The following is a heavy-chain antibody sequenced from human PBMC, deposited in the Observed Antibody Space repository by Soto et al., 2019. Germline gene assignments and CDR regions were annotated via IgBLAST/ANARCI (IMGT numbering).Heavy chain of an antibody. CDR1: GGSISSGGYY. V-gene: IGHV4-31*03. Sequence: QVQLQESGPGLVKPSQTLSPTCSVSGGSISSGGYYWRWIRQHPGKGLGWIGYIYYSGRTFYHPSLTSRVTISVDTSKNQISLKLSYVTAADTAVYYCARDPGRAADYYYDYGMDVWGQGTTVTVSS. CDR3: ARDPGRAADYYYDYGMDV. D-gene: IGHD6-25*01. J-gene: IGHJ6*02. CDR2: IYYSGRT.